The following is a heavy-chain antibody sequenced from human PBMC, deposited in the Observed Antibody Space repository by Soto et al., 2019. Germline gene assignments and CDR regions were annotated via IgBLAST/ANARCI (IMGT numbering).Heavy chain of an antibody. V-gene: IGHV3-21*01. Sequence: EVQLVESGGGLVKPGGSLRLSCAASGFTFSSYSMNWVRQAPGKGLEWVSSISSSSSYIYYADSVKGRFTISRDNAKNSLYLQMNSLRAEDTAVYYCARRHSRIPEDLAPYWGQGTLVTVSS. J-gene: IGHJ4*02. CDR2: ISSSSSYI. D-gene: IGHD2-21*01. CDR1: GFTFSSYS. CDR3: ARRHSRIPEDLAPY.